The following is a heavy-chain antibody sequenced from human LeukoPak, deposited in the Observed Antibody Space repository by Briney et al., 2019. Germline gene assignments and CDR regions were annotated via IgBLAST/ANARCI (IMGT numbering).Heavy chain of an antibody. CDR2: IKQDGSEK. CDR1: GFRFSDYW. CDR3: ATGEGPGD. V-gene: IGHV3-7*01. D-gene: IGHD7-27*01. Sequence: GGSLRLSCVVSGFRFSDYWMSWVRQAPGKGLEWVANIKQDGSEKYYVDSVKGRFTISRDNAKNSLFLQMSSLRDEDTAVYYCATGEGPGDWGQGTLVTVSS. J-gene: IGHJ4*02.